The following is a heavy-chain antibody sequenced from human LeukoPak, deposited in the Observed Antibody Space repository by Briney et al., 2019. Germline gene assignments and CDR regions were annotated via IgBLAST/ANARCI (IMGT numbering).Heavy chain of an antibody. Sequence: EASVKVSCKASGYTFTSYYMHWVRQAPGQGLEWVGIINPSGGSTSYAQKFQGRVTMTRDMSTSTVYMELSSLRSEDTAVYYCAGATYYYDSSGYWDFDYWGQGTLVTVSS. CDR3: AGATYYYDSSGYWDFDY. D-gene: IGHD3-22*01. J-gene: IGHJ4*02. CDR2: INPSGGST. V-gene: IGHV1-46*03. CDR1: GYTFTSYY.